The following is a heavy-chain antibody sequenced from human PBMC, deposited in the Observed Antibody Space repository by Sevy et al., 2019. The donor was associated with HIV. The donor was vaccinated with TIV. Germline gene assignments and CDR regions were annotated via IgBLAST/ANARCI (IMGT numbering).Heavy chain of an antibody. CDR3: AKRRVQSGLSGGGANYGWDV. V-gene: IGHV3-23*01. J-gene: IGHJ6*02. CDR2: LIGGGSRT. CDR1: GFSFSNYA. D-gene: IGHD2-8*02. Sequence: GGSLRLSCAASGFSFSNYAMSWVRQAPGKGLEWVSTLIGGGSRTYYADSVTGRLTISRDNSRNTLYLQINSLRAEDTAVYYCAKRRVQSGLSGGGANYGWDVCGPGTTVTLSS.